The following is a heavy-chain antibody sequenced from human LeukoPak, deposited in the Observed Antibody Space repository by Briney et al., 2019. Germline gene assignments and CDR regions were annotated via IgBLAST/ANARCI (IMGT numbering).Heavy chain of an antibody. D-gene: IGHD1-26*01. Sequence: GASVKVSCKVSGYTLTELSMHWVRQAPGKGLEWMGGFDPEDGETIYAQKFQGRVTMTEDTSTDTAYMELSSLRSEDTAVYYCATDLRVGHPLDYWGQGTLVTVSS. J-gene: IGHJ4*01. CDR1: GYTLTELS. V-gene: IGHV1-24*01. CDR3: ATDLRVGHPLDY. CDR2: FDPEDGET.